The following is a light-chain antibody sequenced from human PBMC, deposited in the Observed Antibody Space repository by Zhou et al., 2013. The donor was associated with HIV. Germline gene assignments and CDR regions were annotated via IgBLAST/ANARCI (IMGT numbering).Light chain of an antibody. CDR2: GAS. CDR3: QQYATSPWT. V-gene: IGKV3-20*01. CDR1: QSLSSSY. Sequence: EIVLTQSPGTLSLSPGERATLSCRASQSLSSSYLAWYQQEPGQAPRLVIYGASNRATGIPDRFSGSGSGTDFTLIISRLEPEDFAVYYCQQYATSPWTFGQGTKVEIK. J-gene: IGKJ1*01.